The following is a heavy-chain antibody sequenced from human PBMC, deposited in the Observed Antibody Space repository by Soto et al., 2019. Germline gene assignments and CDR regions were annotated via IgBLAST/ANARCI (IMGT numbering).Heavy chain of an antibody. V-gene: IGHV4-59*01. CDR1: GGSISSYY. CDR3: ARVAYCGGDCYPPYYYYYGMDV. D-gene: IGHD2-21*02. J-gene: IGHJ6*02. Sequence: SETLSLTCTVSGGSISSYYWSWIRQPPGKGLEWIGYIYYSGSTNYNPSLKSRVTISVGTSKNQFSLKLSSVTAADTAVYYCARVAYCGGDCYPPYYYYYGMDVWGQGTTVTVSS. CDR2: IYYSGST.